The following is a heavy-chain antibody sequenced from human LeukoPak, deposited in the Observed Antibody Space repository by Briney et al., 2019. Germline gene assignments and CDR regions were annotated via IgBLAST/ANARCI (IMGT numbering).Heavy chain of an antibody. CDR2: ISGSGGST. CDR1: GFTFSSYA. V-gene: IGHV3-23*01. CDR3: AKLWFGDPNPYFDY. Sequence: PGGSLRLSCAASGFTFSSYAMSWLRQAPGKGLEWVSAISGSGGSTYYADSLKGRFTISRDNSKNTLYLQMNSLRAEDTAVYYCAKLWFGDPNPYFDYWGQGTLVTVSS. J-gene: IGHJ4*02. D-gene: IGHD3-10*01.